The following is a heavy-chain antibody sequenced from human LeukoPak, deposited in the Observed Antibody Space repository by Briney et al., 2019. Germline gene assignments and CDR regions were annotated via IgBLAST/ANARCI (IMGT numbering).Heavy chain of an antibody. CDR1: GFTFSSYG. J-gene: IGHJ3*02. V-gene: IGHV3-30*02. Sequence: GGSLRLSCAASGFTFSSYGMHWVRQAPGKGLEWVAFIRYDGSNKYYADSVKGRFTISSDNSKNTLYLQMNSLRAEDTAVYYCAKDLRGYSYGSDAFDIWGQGTMVTVSS. CDR3: AKDLRGYSYGSDAFDI. CDR2: IRYDGSNK. D-gene: IGHD5-18*01.